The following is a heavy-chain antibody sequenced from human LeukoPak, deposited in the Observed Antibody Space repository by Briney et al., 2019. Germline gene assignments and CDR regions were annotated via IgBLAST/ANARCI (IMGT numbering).Heavy chain of an antibody. CDR2: INTNTGNP. V-gene: IGHV7-4-1*02. D-gene: IGHD3-10*01. CDR3: ARVNTMVRGVIITADFDY. Sequence: GASVKVSCKASGYTFTSYAMNWVRQAPGQGLEWMGWINTNTGNPTYAQGFTGRFVFSLDTSVSTAYLQISSLKAEDTAVYYCARVNTMVRGVIITADFDYWGQGTLVTVSP. CDR1: GYTFTSYA. J-gene: IGHJ4*02.